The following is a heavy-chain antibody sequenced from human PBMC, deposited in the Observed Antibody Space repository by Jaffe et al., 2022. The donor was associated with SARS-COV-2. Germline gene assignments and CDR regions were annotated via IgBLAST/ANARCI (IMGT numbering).Heavy chain of an antibody. J-gene: IGHJ4*02. CDR1: GFDFSSYG. CDR2: IWYDGSNK. Sequence: QVQLVESGGGVVQPGRSLRLSCAASGFDFSSYGMHWVRQAPGKGLEWLAVIWYDGSNKYYADSVKGRFTISRDNSKNTLYLQMNSLRAEDTAVYYCASAPLGYSPEPLDYCGQGTLVTVSS. CDR3: ASAPLGYSPEPLDY. V-gene: IGHV3-33*01. D-gene: IGHD5-18*01.